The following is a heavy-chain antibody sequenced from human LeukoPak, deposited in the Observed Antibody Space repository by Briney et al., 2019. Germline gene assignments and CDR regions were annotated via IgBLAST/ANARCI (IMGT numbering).Heavy chain of an antibody. CDR3: AKDLHSSGWYPTTFDH. D-gene: IGHD6-19*01. V-gene: IGHV3-30*02. Sequence: GGSLRLSCAAAGFTFSSYGMHWVRQAPGKGLEWVAFIRSDGSNKYYADSVKGRFTISRDNSKNTLYLQMNSLRPEDTAVYYCAKDLHSSGWYPTTFDHWGQGTLVTVSS. CDR1: GFTFSSYG. J-gene: IGHJ4*02. CDR2: IRSDGSNK.